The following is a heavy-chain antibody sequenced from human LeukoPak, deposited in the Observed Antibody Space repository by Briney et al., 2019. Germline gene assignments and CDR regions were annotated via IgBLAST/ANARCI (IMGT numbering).Heavy chain of an antibody. D-gene: IGHD2-15*01. CDR1: GGSFSGYY. V-gene: IGHV4-34*01. Sequence: PSETLSLTCAVYGGSFSGYYWSWLRQPPGKGLEWIGEINHSGSTNYNPSLKSRVTISVDTSKNQFSLKLSSVTAADTAVYYCARLALGYCSGGSCRQRVWFDPWGQGTLVTVSS. CDR3: ARLALGYCSGGSCRQRVWFDP. CDR2: INHSGST. J-gene: IGHJ5*02.